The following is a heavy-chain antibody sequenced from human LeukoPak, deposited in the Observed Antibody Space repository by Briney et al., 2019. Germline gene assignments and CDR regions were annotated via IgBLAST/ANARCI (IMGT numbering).Heavy chain of an antibody. CDR1: GEFLSKYY. Sequence: PSETLSLTCAVYGEFLSKYYWTWIRQSPGKGLEWIGEINHRGSTSLNPSLTSRVTLSVDTSKHQFSLKLTSVTAADAAVYYCASSVGSTDYWGQGTLVTVSS. J-gene: IGHJ4*02. CDR2: INHRGST. CDR3: ASSVGSTDY. D-gene: IGHD1-26*01. V-gene: IGHV4-34*01.